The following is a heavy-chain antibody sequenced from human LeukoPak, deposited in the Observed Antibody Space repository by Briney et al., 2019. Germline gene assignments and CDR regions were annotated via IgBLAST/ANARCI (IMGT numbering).Heavy chain of an antibody. V-gene: IGHV3-30*04. CDR1: GFTFSSYA. CDR3: ARDVWFGEFAIDY. J-gene: IGHJ4*02. Sequence: GGSLRLSCAASGFTFSSYAMHWVRQAPGKGLEWVAVISYDGSNKYYADSVKGRFTISRDDSQNTLYLHTNSLRAEDTAVYYCARDVWFGEFAIDYWGQGTLVTVSS. CDR2: ISYDGSNK. D-gene: IGHD3-10*01.